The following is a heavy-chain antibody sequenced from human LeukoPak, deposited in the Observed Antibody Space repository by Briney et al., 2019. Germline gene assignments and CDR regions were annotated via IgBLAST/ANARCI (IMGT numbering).Heavy chain of an antibody. J-gene: IGHJ6*03. CDR1: GFTFRSYV. CDR3: ARAHCSSISCYDDHYYMDV. CDR2: IWYDGSNK. D-gene: IGHD2-2*01. Sequence: PGGSLRLSCAASGFTFRSYVMNWVRQAPGKGLEWVAFIWYDGSNKYYADSVKGRFTISRDNSKNTLYVQMNSLRAEDTAVYYCARAHCSSISCYDDHYYMDVWGKGTTVTVSS. V-gene: IGHV3-30*02.